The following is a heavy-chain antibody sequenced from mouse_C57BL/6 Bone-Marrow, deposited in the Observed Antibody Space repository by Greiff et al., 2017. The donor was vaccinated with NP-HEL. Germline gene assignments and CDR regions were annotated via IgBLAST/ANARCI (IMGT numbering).Heavy chain of an antibody. CDR1: GYTFTSYG. Sequence: QVQLQQSGAELARPGASVKLSCKASGYTFTSYGISWVKQRTGQGLEWIGEIYPRSGNNYYNEKFKGKATLTADKSTSTAYMELRSLTSEDSAVYFCAKKGIYWWAMDYWGQGTSVTVSS. V-gene: IGHV1-81*01. CDR2: IYPRSGNN. J-gene: IGHJ4*01. CDR3: AKKGIYWWAMDY. D-gene: IGHD1-1*02.